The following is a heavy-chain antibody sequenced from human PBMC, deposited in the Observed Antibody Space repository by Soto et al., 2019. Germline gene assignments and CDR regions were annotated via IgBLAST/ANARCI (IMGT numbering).Heavy chain of an antibody. CDR2: IYYSGST. Sequence: PSETLSLTCSVSGGSISSSSYYWGWIRQPPGKGLEWIGIIYYSGSTYYNPSLKSRVTISVDTSKNQFSLKLSSVTAADTAVYYCARHRRELARGGWFDPWGQGTLVTVSS. CDR3: ARHRRELARGGWFDP. D-gene: IGHD1-26*01. CDR1: GGSISSSSYY. V-gene: IGHV4-39*01. J-gene: IGHJ5*02.